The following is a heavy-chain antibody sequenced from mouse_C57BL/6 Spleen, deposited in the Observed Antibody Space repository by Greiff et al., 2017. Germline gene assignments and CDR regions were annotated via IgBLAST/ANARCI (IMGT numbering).Heavy chain of an antibody. Sequence: VQLKQPGAELVKPGASVKVSCKASGYTFTSYWMHWVKQRPGQGLEWIGRIHPSDSDTNYNQKFKGKATLTVDKSSSTAYMQLSSLTSEDSAVDYCAICGNYDYAMDYWGQGTSVTVSS. V-gene: IGHV1-74*01. J-gene: IGHJ4*01. CDR2: IHPSDSDT. CDR3: AICGNYDYAMDY. D-gene: IGHD2-1*01. CDR1: GYTFTSYW.